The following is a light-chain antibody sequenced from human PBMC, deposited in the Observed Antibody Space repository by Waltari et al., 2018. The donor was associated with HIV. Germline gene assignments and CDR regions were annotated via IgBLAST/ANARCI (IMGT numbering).Light chain of an antibody. Sequence: DIVLTQSPGILSLSPGDRATLPCRASQSLSNNYLAWYQQKPGQAPSLLIYVASSRSTGIPDRFRGRGSGTDFNLTISRLETEDFAVYYCQKYGTSPVTFGQGTKVEIK. CDR2: VAS. J-gene: IGKJ1*01. V-gene: IGKV3-20*01. CDR3: QKYGTSPVT. CDR1: QSLSNNY.